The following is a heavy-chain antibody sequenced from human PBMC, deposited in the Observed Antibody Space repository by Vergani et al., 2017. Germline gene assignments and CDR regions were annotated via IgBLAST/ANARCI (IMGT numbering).Heavy chain of an antibody. Sequence: QVQLVQSGAEVKKPGSSVKGSCKASGGNFSSYAISWVRQAPGEGLEWMGGISPIFGTANYAQKFQGRVTITADESTSTAYMELSSLRSEDTAVYYCARERRAMATIIGHDAFDIWGQGTMVTVSS. CDR2: ISPIFGTA. CDR3: ARERRAMATIIGHDAFDI. J-gene: IGHJ3*02. D-gene: IGHD5-24*01. CDR1: GGNFSSYA. V-gene: IGHV1-69*01.